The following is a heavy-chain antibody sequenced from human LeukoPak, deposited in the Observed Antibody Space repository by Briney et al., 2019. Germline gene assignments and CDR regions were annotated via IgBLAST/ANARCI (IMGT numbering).Heavy chain of an antibody. CDR1: GGSISSYY. Sequence: ASETLSLTCTVSGGSISSYYWGWIRQPPGKGLEWIGSIYYSGSTYYNPSLKSRVTISVDTSKNQFSLKLSSVTAADTAVYYCARDGAGKVATIPYYYYYYGMDVWGQGTTVTVSS. CDR2: IYYSGST. V-gene: IGHV4-39*07. CDR3: ARDGAGKVATIPYYYYYYGMDV. J-gene: IGHJ6*02. D-gene: IGHD5-12*01.